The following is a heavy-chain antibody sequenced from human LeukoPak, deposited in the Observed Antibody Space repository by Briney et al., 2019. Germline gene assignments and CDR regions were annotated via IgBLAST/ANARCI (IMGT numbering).Heavy chain of an antibody. CDR3: ARYCSGGSCDQSDY. CDR2: INHSGST. D-gene: IGHD2-15*01. Sequence: PSETLSLTCAVYGGSFSGYYWSWIRQPPGKGLEWIGEINHSGSTNYNPSLKSRVTISVDTSKNQLSLKLSSVTAADTAVYYCARYCSGGSCDQSDYWGQGTLVTVSS. J-gene: IGHJ4*02. V-gene: IGHV4-34*01. CDR1: GGSFSGYY.